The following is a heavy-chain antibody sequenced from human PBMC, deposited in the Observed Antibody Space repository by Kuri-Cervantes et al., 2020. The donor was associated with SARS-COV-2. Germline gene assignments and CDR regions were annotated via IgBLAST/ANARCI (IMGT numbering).Heavy chain of an antibody. CDR2: IRYDGSNK. J-gene: IGHJ6*03. CDR3: AKGGERYCSSTSCPYYYYMDV. V-gene: IGHV3-30*02. D-gene: IGHD2-2*01. CDR1: GFTFSSYG. Sequence: GESLKISCAAPGFTFSSYGMHWVRQAPGKGLEWVAFIRYDGSNKYYADSVKGRFTISRDNSKNSLYLQMNSLRAEDTALYYCAKGGERYCSSTSCPYYYYMDVWGKGTTVTVSS.